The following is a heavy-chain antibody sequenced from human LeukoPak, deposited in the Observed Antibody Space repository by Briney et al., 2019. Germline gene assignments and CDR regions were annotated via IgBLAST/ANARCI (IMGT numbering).Heavy chain of an antibody. V-gene: IGHV3-11*01. CDR2: ISSSGSTI. CDR3: AREGLYSSSSGGYYYMDV. J-gene: IGHJ6*03. Sequence: PGGSPRLSCAASGFTFSDYYMSWIRQAPGKGLEWVSYISSSGSTIYYADSVKGRFTISRDNAKNSLYLQMNSLRAEDTAVYYCAREGLYSSSSGGYYYMDVWGKGTTVTVSS. D-gene: IGHD6-6*01. CDR1: GFTFSDYY.